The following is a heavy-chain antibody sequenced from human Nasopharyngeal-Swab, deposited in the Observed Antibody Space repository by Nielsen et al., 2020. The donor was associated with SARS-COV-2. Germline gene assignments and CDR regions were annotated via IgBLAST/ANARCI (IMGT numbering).Heavy chain of an antibody. CDR1: GYTLTELS. Sequence: ASVKVSCKVSGYTLTELSMHWVRQAPGKGLEWMGGFDPEDGETIYAQKFQGRVTITADESTSTAYMELSSLRSEDTAVYYCASSYYYDSSGYPFDYWGQGTLVTVSS. D-gene: IGHD3-22*01. CDR2: FDPEDGET. J-gene: IGHJ4*02. V-gene: IGHV1-24*01. CDR3: ASSYYYDSSGYPFDY.